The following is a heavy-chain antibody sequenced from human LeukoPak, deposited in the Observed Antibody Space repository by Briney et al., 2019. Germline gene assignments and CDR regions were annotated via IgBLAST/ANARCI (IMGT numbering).Heavy chain of an antibody. Sequence: SETLSLTCTVSGGSISTYYWSWIRQPPGKGLEWIGYIYYTGSTSYNPSLKSRVTMSLDASKNQFSLKLSSVTAADTAVYYCARVTSTTSGNWFDPWGQGTLVTVSS. CDR1: GGSISTYY. J-gene: IGHJ5*02. V-gene: IGHV4-59*08. CDR2: IYYTGST. CDR3: ARVTSTTSGNWFDP. D-gene: IGHD4-17*01.